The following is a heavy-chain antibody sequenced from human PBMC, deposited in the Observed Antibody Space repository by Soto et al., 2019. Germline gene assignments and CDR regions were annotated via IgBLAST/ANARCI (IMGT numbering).Heavy chain of an antibody. J-gene: IGHJ4*02. D-gene: IGHD6-19*01. CDR2: LSYDEVNE. CDR1: GFSLSGYG. CDR3: AISASGWYRFEY. V-gene: IGHV3-30*03. Sequence: QVQLVESGGGVVPPGRSLRLSCAASGFSLSGYGMHWVRQAPGKGLEWVSLLSYDEVNEYSADSVKGRFAISRDTSKNTLYLQMDSLRAEDTALYYCAISASGWYRFEYWGRGTLVTVSS.